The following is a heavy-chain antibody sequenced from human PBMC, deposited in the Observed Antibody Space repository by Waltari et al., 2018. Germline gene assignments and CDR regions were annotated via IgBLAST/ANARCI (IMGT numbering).Heavy chain of an antibody. CDR1: GGSISSSTYY. CDR2: LYYGGST. V-gene: IGHV4-39*01. J-gene: IGHJ4*02. Sequence: QLQLQESGPGLLKPSETLSVTCTVSGGSISSSTYYWAWIRQPPGKGLEWVGSLYYGGSTYFNPSHKSRVTISVDTSKNQFSLKMTSVTAADTAVYYCATTDLLNFDYWGQGTLVTVSS. CDR3: ATTDLLNFDY.